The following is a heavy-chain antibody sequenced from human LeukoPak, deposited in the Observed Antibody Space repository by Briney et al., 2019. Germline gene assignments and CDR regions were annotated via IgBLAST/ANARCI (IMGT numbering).Heavy chain of an antibody. V-gene: IGHV3-48*01. J-gene: IGHJ4*02. CDR1: GFTFNNYS. D-gene: IGHD3-22*01. CDR3: AREKYYYDNRGYYVSGGSDY. CDR2: ISSCRRTV. Sequence: GGSLRLSCSASGFTFNNYSMNWVRQAPGKGLEWVSYISSCRRTVHYPDSVKGPFTISRDNAKNSLYLQMNSLRAEDTAVYYCAREKYYYDNRGYYVSGGSDYWGEGALVTVSS.